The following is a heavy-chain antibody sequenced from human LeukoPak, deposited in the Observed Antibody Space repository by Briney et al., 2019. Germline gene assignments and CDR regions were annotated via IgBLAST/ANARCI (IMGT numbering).Heavy chain of an antibody. Sequence: PGGSLRLSCAASGFTFSSYSMNWVRQAPGKGLEWVAVLYSGGSALYADSVKGRFTISRDISKNAVYLQMNSLRAEDTAVYYCARDSYGDANFDSWGQGTLVTVSS. J-gene: IGHJ4*02. V-gene: IGHV3-53*01. D-gene: IGHD4-17*01. CDR1: GFTFSSYS. CDR2: LYSGGSA. CDR3: ARDSYGDANFDS.